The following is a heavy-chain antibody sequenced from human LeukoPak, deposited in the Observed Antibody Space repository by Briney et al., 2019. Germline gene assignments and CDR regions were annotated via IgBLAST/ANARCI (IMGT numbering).Heavy chain of an antibody. CDR3: ARDLWGSYRSFDY. D-gene: IGHD3-16*02. CDR2: IYHSGNT. V-gene: IGHV4-59*12. CDR1: GGSISRYY. J-gene: IGHJ4*02. Sequence: SETLSLTCTVSGGSISRYYWSWVRQPPGKGLEWIGSIYHSGNTYYNPSLKSRVTISVDTSKNQFSLKLSSVTAADTAVYYCARDLWGSYRSFDYWGQGTLVTVSS.